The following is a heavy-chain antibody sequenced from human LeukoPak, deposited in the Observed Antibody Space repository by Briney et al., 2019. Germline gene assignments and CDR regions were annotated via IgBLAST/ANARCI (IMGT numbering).Heavy chain of an antibody. CDR3: ARAYYGSGSYYVDY. CDR2: IIPILGIA. D-gene: IGHD3-10*01. V-gene: IGHV1-69*10. CDR1: GGAFSSYT. Sequence: ASVKVSCKASGGAFSSYTISWVRQAPGQGLEWMGGIIPILGIANYAQKFQGRVTITADKSTSTAYMELSSLRSGDTAVYYCARAYYGSGSYYVDYWGQGTLVTVSS. J-gene: IGHJ4*02.